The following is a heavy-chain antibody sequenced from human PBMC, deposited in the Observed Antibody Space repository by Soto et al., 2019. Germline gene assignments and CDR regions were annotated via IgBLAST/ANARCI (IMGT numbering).Heavy chain of an antibody. CDR2: IYASGST. CDR3: ARSGYSSGWYTAFDS. V-gene: IGHV4-4*07. CDR1: GDSISGYY. J-gene: IGHJ4*02. Sequence: SGTLSLTCTVSGDSISGYYWNWIRQPAGKGLEWIGRIYASGSTISNPSLRSRVALSVDTSKNQFSLNLNSVTAADTAMYYCARSGYSSGWYTAFDSWSQGTLVTVSS. D-gene: IGHD6-19*01.